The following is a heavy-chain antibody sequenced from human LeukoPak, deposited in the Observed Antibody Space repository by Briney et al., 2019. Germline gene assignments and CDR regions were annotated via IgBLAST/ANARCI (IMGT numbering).Heavy chain of an antibody. Sequence: PSETLSLTCTVSGYSISSGYYWGWIRQPPGKGLEWIGSIYHSGSTYYNPSLKSRVTISVDTSKNQFSLKLSSVTAADTAVYYCARGPGYYYDSSGFVDGVNWFDPWGQGTLVTVSS. D-gene: IGHD3-22*01. V-gene: IGHV4-38-2*02. J-gene: IGHJ5*02. CDR1: GYSISSGYY. CDR3: ARGPGYYYDSSGFVDGVNWFDP. CDR2: IYHSGST.